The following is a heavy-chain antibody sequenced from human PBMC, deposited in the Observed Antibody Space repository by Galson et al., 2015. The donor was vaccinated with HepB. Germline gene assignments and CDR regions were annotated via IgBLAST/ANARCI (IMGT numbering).Heavy chain of an antibody. V-gene: IGHV7-4-1*02. Sequence: SVKVSCKASGYRFTSYAINWVRQAPGQGLEWMGWINTNTGSPTYAQDFTGRFVFSLDTSVDTAYLQINSLKAVDTAVYFCARVFLGYCSGPGCYSGDYWGQGTLVTVSS. CDR2: INTNTGSP. J-gene: IGHJ4*02. D-gene: IGHD2-15*01. CDR1: GYRFTSYA. CDR3: ARVFLGYCSGPGCYSGDY.